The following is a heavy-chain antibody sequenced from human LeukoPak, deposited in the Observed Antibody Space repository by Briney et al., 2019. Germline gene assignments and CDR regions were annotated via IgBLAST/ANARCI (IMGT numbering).Heavy chain of an antibody. CDR3: ARAMIVVANWFDP. J-gene: IGHJ5*02. CDR2: INPNSGGT. D-gene: IGHD3-22*01. CDR1: GYTFTGYY. Sequence: ASVKVSCKASGYTFTGYYMHWVRQAPGQGLEWMGWINPNSGGTNYAQKFQGRVTMTRDTSISTAYMELSRLRSDDTAVYYCARAMIVVANWFDPWGQGTLVTVSS. V-gene: IGHV1-2*02.